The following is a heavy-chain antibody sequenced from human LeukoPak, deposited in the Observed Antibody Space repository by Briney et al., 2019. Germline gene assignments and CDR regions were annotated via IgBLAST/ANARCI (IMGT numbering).Heavy chain of an antibody. CDR1: GYTLTELS. CDR3: ATAHFGWFGEYGGLDY. D-gene: IGHD3-10*01. Sequence: ASVRVSCTVSGYTLTELSMHWVRQAPGKGLEWMGDFNPEEGETIYAQNFQGRVTITEDTSTDTAYMELSSLRSEDTAVYYCATAHFGWFGEYGGLDYWGQGTLVTVSS. J-gene: IGHJ4*02. V-gene: IGHV1-24*01. CDR2: FNPEEGET.